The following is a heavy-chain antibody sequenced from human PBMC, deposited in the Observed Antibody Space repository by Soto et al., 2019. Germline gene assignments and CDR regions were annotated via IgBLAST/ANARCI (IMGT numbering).Heavy chain of an antibody. Sequence: EVQLVESGGGLVQPGGSLRLSCAASGFTFNSYWGNWVRQAPGKGLEWVANINQDGSDKYYVDSVKGRFTISRANVKNSPFLPLNSLRAEDTAIYYCAGDIGVSTRPQGYWGQGTLVTVSS. CDR3: AGDIGVSTRPQGY. CDR1: GFTFNSYW. V-gene: IGHV3-7*03. D-gene: IGHD6-6*01. J-gene: IGHJ4*02. CDR2: INQDGSDK.